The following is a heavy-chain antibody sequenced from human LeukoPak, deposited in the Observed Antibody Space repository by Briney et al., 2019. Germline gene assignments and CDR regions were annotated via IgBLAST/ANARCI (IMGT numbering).Heavy chain of an antibody. J-gene: IGHJ3*02. V-gene: IGHV3-23*01. CDR1: GFSFSRSW. CDR2: ISGSGGST. Sequence: PGGSLRLSCEASGFSFSRSWMSWVRQAPGKGLEWVSAISGSGGSTYYADSVKGRFTISRDNSKNTLYLQMNSLRAEDTAVYYCAKDVAVAGFDAFDIWGQGTMVTVSS. D-gene: IGHD6-19*01. CDR3: AKDVAVAGFDAFDI.